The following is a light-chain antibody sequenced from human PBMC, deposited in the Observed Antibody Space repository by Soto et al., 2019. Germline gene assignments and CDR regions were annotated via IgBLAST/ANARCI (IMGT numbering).Light chain of an antibody. V-gene: IGKV3-15*01. Sequence: CRASQSVSSNLAWYQQKPGQSPRLLIYGASTRATGVPARFSGSGSGTEFTLTISSLQSEDFAVYYCQQYINLWTFGQGTKVE. CDR3: QQYINLWT. J-gene: IGKJ1*01. CDR1: QSVSSN. CDR2: GAS.